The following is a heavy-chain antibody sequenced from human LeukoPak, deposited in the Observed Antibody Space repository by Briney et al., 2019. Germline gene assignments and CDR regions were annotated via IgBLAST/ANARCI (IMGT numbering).Heavy chain of an antibody. V-gene: IGHV1-58*01. Sequence: SVKVSCKASGFTFTSSVLQWVRQARGQRLEWIGWIVFGSGNTNYAQRFQERGTITSDMSTSTAYMELNSLRSEDTAVYYCAAGFYYDSSGYPYWGQGTLVTVSS. J-gene: IGHJ4*02. CDR3: AAGFYYDSSGYPY. D-gene: IGHD3-22*01. CDR1: GFTFTSSV. CDR2: IVFGSGNT.